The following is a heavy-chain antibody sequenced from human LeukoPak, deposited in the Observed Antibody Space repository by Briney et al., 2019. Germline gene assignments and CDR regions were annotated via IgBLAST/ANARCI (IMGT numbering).Heavy chain of an antibody. J-gene: IGHJ3*02. V-gene: IGHV5-51*01. Sequence: NHGESLKISCKGSGYSFTTKWIGWVRQMPGKGLEWMGIIYPDDSDTRYSPSFQGQVTISADKSISTAYLQWSSLKASDTAMYYCARPRIPVSDTGAFGIWGQGTMVTVSS. CDR2: IYPDDSDT. D-gene: IGHD6-19*01. CDR3: ARPRIPVSDTGAFGI. CDR1: GYSFTTKW.